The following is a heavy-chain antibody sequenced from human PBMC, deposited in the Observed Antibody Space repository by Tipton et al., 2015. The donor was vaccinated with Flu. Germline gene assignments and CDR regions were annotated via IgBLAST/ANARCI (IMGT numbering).Heavy chain of an antibody. V-gene: IGHV4-34*01. Sequence: TLSLTCAVYGGSFSGYYWSWIRQPPGKGLEWIGEINHSGSTNYNPSLKSRVTISVDTSKNQFSLKLSSVTAADTAVYHCARTGYSSSWLYFQHWGQGTLVTVSS. CDR3: ARTGYSSSWLYFQH. D-gene: IGHD6-13*01. CDR1: GGSFSGYY. CDR2: INHSGST. J-gene: IGHJ1*01.